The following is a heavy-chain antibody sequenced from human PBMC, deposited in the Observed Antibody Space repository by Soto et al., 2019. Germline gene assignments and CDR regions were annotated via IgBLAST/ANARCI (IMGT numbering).Heavy chain of an antibody. Sequence: EVQLVESGGGLVQPGRSLRLSCAASGFTFDDYAMHWVRQAPGKGLEWVSGISWNSGSIGYADSVKGRFTISRDNAKNSLYLQMNSLRAEDTALYYCAKDGELSGKTGTTFGGRIDPWGQGTLVTVSS. J-gene: IGHJ5*02. V-gene: IGHV3-9*01. CDR1: GFTFDDYA. CDR2: ISWNSGSI. CDR3: AKDGELSGKTGTTFGGRIDP. D-gene: IGHD3-16*01.